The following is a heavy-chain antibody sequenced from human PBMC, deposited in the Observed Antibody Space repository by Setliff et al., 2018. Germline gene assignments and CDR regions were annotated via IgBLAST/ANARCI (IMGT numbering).Heavy chain of an antibody. CDR1: GGTFSSYG. Sequence: ASVKVSCKASGGTFSSYGISWVRQAPGQGLEWMGGTIPIFGTANYAHKFQGRVTIITDESTSTAYMELSSLRSEDTSVYYCARSPALLGIVYLDPWGQGTRVTVSS. CDR3: ARSPALLGIVYLDP. V-gene: IGHV1-69*05. CDR2: TIPIFGTA. D-gene: IGHD2-15*01. J-gene: IGHJ5*02.